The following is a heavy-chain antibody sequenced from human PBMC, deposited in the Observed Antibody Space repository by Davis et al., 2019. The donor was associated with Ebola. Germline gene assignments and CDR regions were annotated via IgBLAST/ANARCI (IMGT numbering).Heavy chain of an antibody. CDR3: ARVQAVTGDFDY. Sequence: GGSLRLSCAASGFTFSSYAMHWVRQAPGKGLEWVAVIWYDGSNKYYADSVKGRFTISRDNSKNTLYLQMNSLRAEDTAVYYCARVQAVTGDFDYWGQGTLVTVSS. CDR1: GFTFSSYA. J-gene: IGHJ4*02. V-gene: IGHV3-33*08. CDR2: IWYDGSNK. D-gene: IGHD7-27*01.